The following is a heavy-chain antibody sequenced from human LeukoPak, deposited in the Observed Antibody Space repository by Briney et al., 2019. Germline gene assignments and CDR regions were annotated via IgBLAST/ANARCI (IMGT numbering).Heavy chain of an antibody. Sequence: SETLSLTCTVSGGSISSGDYYWSWIRQPPGKGLEWIGYIYYSGSTYYNPSLKSRVTISVDTSKNQFSLKLSSVTAADTAVYYCAREFRYADYFDYWGQGTLVTVSS. CDR2: IYYSGST. V-gene: IGHV4-30-4*01. D-gene: IGHD1-1*01. CDR3: AREFRYADYFDY. J-gene: IGHJ4*02. CDR1: GGSISSGDYY.